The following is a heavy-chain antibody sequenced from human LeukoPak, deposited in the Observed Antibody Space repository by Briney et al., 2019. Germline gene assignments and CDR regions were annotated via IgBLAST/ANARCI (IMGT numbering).Heavy chain of an antibody. CDR3: ARVPHSVEGSMKAVFIHYFDY. Sequence: SETLSLTCAVSGYSINSGYCWGWIRQPPGKGLEWIGGIDHSGNTHYNPSLKNRVTISVDTSKNEFSLKLSSVTATGAAVYYCARVPHSVEGSMKAVFIHYFDYWGQGSLVTVSS. CDR2: IDHSGNT. CDR1: GYSINSGYC. J-gene: IGHJ4*02. V-gene: IGHV4-38-2*01. D-gene: IGHD3-22*01.